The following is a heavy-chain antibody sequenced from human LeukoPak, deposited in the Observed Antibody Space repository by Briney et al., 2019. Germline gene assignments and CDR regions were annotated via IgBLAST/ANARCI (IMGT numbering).Heavy chain of an antibody. D-gene: IGHD2-15*01. CDR2: INHSGST. CDR3: ARVGIVVVVAATPFAFDI. CDR1: GGSFSGYY. J-gene: IGHJ3*02. Sequence: SETLSLTCAVHGGSFSGYYWSWIRQPPGKGLEWIGEINHSGSTNYNPSLKSRVTISVDTSKNQFSLKLSSVTAADTAVYYCARVGIVVVVAATPFAFDIWGQGTMVTVSS. V-gene: IGHV4-34*01.